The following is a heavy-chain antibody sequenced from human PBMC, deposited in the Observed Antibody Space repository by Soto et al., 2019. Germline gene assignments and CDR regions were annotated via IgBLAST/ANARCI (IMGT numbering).Heavy chain of an antibody. CDR2: IYYSGST. Sequence: SETLSLTCTVSGGSVSSGNYYWGWIRQPPRKGLEWIGSIYYSGSTYYSPSLKSRVTISVDTSKNQFSLKMSSVTAADTAVYYCARHGVQGVAAYTELDYWGQGTLVTVSS. V-gene: IGHV4-39*01. D-gene: IGHD2-15*01. J-gene: IGHJ4*02. CDR3: ARHGVQGVAAYTELDY. CDR1: GGSVSSGNYY.